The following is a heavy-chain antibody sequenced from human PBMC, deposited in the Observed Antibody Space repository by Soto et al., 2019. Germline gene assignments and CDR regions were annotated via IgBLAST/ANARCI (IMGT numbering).Heavy chain of an antibody. CDR2: TYYRSKWYN. CDR1: GGRVASNSAA. CDR3: SKGSVCGVVISTDAFDI. Sequence: SQTRSLTCAVSGGRVASNSAAWNSIRQSPSRGLEWLGRTYYRSKWYNDYAVSMKSLITINPDTSKNQFSLQLNSVTPEDTAVYYCSKGSVCGVVISTDAFDIWGQGTMVTVSS. J-gene: IGHJ3*02. D-gene: IGHD3-3*01. V-gene: IGHV6-1*01.